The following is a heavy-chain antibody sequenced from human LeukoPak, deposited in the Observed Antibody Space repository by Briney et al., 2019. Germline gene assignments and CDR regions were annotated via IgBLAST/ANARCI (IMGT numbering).Heavy chain of an antibody. J-gene: IGHJ5*02. CDR3: ARPYYYDSRIDP. V-gene: IGHV4-30-4*01. CDR2: MYYSGST. CDR1: GGSLSSGDYY. Sequence: PSETRSLTCTVSGGSLSSGDYYWSWIRQPPGKGLEWIAYMYYSGSTYYNPSLKSRVTMSADTSKNQLSLKLSSVTAADTAVYYCARPYYYDSRIDPWGQGILVTVSS. D-gene: IGHD3-22*01.